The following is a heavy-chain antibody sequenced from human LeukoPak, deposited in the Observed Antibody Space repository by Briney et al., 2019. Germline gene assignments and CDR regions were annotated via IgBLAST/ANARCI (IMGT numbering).Heavy chain of an antibody. Sequence: GGSLRLSCAASGFTLNSYWMHWVRHAPGKGLVWVSRTNSDGSSTSYADSVKDRFTISRDNAKNTLYQQMNSLSAEDTSVYYCARHGQQPRGVRWFDRWGQGTLVTVAS. CDR3: ARHGQQPRGVRWFDR. CDR1: GFTLNSYW. CDR2: TNSDGSST. J-gene: IGHJ5*02. D-gene: IGHD3-10*01. V-gene: IGHV3-74*01.